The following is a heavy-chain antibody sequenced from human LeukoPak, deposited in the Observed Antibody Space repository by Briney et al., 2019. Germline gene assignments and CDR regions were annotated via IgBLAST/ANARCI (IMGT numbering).Heavy chain of an antibody. J-gene: IGHJ3*02. V-gene: IGHV3-23*01. Sequence: GRSLRLSCAASGFTFSSYAMSWVRQAPGKGLEWVSAISGSGGSTYYADSVKGRFTISRDNSKNTLYLQMNSLRAEDTAVYYCAKGLKPYSSGLRDAFDIWGQGTMVTVSS. CDR3: AKGLKPYSSGLRDAFDI. D-gene: IGHD6-19*01. CDR1: GFTFSSYA. CDR2: ISGSGGST.